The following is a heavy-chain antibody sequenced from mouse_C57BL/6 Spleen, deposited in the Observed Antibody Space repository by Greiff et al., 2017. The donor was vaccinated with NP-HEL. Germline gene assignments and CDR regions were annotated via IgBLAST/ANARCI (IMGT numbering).Heavy chain of an antibody. CDR3: ARGRLLPFAY. Sequence: QVQLQQPGAELVRPGSSVKLSCKASGYTFTSYWMDWVKQRPGQGLEWIGNIYPSDSETHYNQKFKDKATLTVDKSSSTAYMQLSSLTSEDSAVYYCARGRLLPFAYWGQGTLVTVSA. CDR1: GYTFTSYW. CDR2: IYPSDSET. J-gene: IGHJ3*01. V-gene: IGHV1-61*01. D-gene: IGHD2-3*01.